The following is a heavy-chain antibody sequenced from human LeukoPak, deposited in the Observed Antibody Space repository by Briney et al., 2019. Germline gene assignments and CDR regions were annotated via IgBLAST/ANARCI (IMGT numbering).Heavy chain of an antibody. D-gene: IGHD3-10*01. CDR3: AREVLEVGELSSFDY. CDR2: IYYSGST. CDR1: GGSISSGDYD. Sequence: SQTLSLTCTVSGGSISSGDYDWSWIRQPPGKGLEWIGYIYYSGSTYYNPSLKSRVTISVDTSKNQFSLKLSSVTAADTAVYYCAREVLEVGELSSFDYWGQGTLVTVSS. J-gene: IGHJ4*02. V-gene: IGHV4-30-4*08.